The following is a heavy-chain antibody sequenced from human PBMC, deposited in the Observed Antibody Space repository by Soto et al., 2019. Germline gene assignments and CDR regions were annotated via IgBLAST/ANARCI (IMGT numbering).Heavy chain of an antibody. Sequence: ASVKVSCKAAGYTFTSYDINWVRQATGQGLEWMGWMNPNSGNTGYAQKFQGRVTITRNTSISTAYMELSSLRSEDTAVYYCARGRGGWNRAYFDYWGQGTLVTVYS. J-gene: IGHJ4*02. V-gene: IGHV1-8*01. CDR1: GYTFTSYD. D-gene: IGHD6-19*01. CDR3: ARGRGGWNRAYFDY. CDR2: MNPNSGNT.